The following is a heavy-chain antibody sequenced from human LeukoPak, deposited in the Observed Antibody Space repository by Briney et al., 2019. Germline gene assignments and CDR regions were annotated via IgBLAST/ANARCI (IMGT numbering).Heavy chain of an antibody. CDR2: IWYDGSNK. CDR1: GFTFSRYW. D-gene: IGHD6-13*01. Sequence: GALRLSCAASGFTFSRYWMSWVRQAPGRGLEWVAAIWYDGSNKYYADSVEGRFTISRDNSKNTLYLQMNSLRGEDMALYYCARDIVAAGGRYFDHWGQGTLVTVSS. CDR3: ARDIVAAGGRYFDH. J-gene: IGHJ4*02. V-gene: IGHV3-33*07.